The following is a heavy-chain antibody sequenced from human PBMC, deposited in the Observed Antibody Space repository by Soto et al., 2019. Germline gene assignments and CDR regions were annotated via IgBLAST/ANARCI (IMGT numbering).Heavy chain of an antibody. CDR2: ISGSGGST. V-gene: IGHV3-23*01. D-gene: IGHD3-22*01. Sequence: GGSLRLSCAASVFTFSSYAMSWVRQAPGKGLEWVSAISGSGGSTYYADSVKGRFTISRDNSKNTLYLQMNSLRAEDTAVYYCARDEEEYYYDTSGYSYPNFDYWGQGTLVTVSS. CDR3: ARDEEEYYYDTSGYSYPNFDY. CDR1: VFTFSSYA. J-gene: IGHJ4*02.